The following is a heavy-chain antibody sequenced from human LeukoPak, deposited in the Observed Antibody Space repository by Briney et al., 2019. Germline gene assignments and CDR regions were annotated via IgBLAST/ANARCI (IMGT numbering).Heavy chain of an antibody. D-gene: IGHD2-8*01. CDR1: GFTFSDYY. Sequence: GGSLRLSCAASGFTFSDYYMTWIRQAPGKGLEWVANIKQGGSEKYYVDSVKGRFIISRGNAKNSLYLQMNSLRAEDTAVYYCVTYKYCTNGVCYFFDNWGQGTLVTVSS. CDR3: VTYKYCTNGVCYFFDN. CDR2: IKQGGSEK. J-gene: IGHJ4*02. V-gene: IGHV3-7*01.